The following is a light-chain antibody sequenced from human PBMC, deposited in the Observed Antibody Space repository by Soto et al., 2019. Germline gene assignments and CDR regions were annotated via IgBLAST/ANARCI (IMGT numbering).Light chain of an antibody. Sequence: QSALTQPRSVSGSPGQSVTISCTGTSSDVGGYDFVSWHQQHPGKDPKVMIYDVSKRRAGVPDRFSGSKSGNTASLTISVLQAEYESDYYCCSCAGSYKDHYVCGTGTKVNVL. CDR2: DVS. V-gene: IGLV2-11*01. CDR3: CSCAGSYKDHYV. J-gene: IGLJ1*01. CDR1: SSDVGGYDF.